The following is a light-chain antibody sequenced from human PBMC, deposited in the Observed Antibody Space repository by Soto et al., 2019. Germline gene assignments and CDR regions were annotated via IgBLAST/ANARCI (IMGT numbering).Light chain of an antibody. J-gene: IGLJ1*01. Sequence: QSSLTQPASVSGSPGQSITISCTGASSDVGNYNYVSWYQQLPGKAPKLIIYDVSNRPSGVSDRFSGSKSGNTASLTISGLQAEDEADYYCSSYTSSTTMYVVGTGTKVTVL. CDR1: SSDVGNYNY. CDR3: SSYTSSTTMYV. V-gene: IGLV2-14*03. CDR2: DVS.